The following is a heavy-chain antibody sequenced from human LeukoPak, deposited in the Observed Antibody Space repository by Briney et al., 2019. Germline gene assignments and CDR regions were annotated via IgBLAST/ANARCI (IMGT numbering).Heavy chain of an antibody. V-gene: IGHV3-66*01. CDR1: GFTVSSNY. J-gene: IGHJ4*02. D-gene: IGHD3-22*01. CDR3: ARDSSGYYGQGDY. CDR2: IYSGGST. Sequence: GGSLRLSCAASGFTVSSNYMSWVRQAPGKGLEWVSVIYSGGSTYYADSVKGRFTISRDNSKNTLYLQMNRLRAEDTAVYYCARDSSGYYGQGDYWGQGTLVTVSS.